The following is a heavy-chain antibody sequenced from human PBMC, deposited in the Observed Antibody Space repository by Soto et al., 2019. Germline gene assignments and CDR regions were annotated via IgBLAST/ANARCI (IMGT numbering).Heavy chain of an antibody. D-gene: IGHD2-15*01. Sequence: GGSLRLCCAASGFTFYSYAMNWVRQAPGKGLEWVSTISGSGDYTYYTDSVKGRFTISRDNSKNMMYLQMNSLRAEDTAIYYCEKNRGLQYYLAYSGQGTFVTVSA. J-gene: IGHJ4*02. CDR2: ISGSGDYT. CDR1: GFTFYSYA. V-gene: IGHV3-23*01. CDR3: EKNRGLQYYLAY.